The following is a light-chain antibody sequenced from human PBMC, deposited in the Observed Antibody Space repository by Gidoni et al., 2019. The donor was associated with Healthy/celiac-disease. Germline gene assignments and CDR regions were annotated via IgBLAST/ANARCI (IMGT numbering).Light chain of an antibody. J-gene: IGKJ1*01. CDR1: QRVSSSY. CDR2: GAS. Sequence: EIVLTQSPGTLSLSPGERATLSCRASQRVSSSYLAWYQQKPGQAPRLLIYGASSRATGIPDRFSGSGSVTVFTLTISRLEPEDFAVYYCQQYGSSPWTFGQGTKVEIK. V-gene: IGKV3-20*01. CDR3: QQYGSSPWT.